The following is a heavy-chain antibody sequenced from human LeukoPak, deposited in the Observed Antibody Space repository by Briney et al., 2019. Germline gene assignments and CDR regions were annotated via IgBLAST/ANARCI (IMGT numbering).Heavy chain of an antibody. CDR3: ARGDYKRWFDY. D-gene: IGHD3-16*01. CDR2: IYDSGST. CDR1: GGSIRSSYYY. Sequence: PSETLSLTCTVSGGSIRSSYYYWGWIRQPPGKGLEWIGSIYDSGSTYYNPSLKSRVTISVDTSKNQFSLKLNSVTAADTAVYYCARGDYKRWFDYWGQGTLVTVSS. J-gene: IGHJ4*02. V-gene: IGHV4-39*07.